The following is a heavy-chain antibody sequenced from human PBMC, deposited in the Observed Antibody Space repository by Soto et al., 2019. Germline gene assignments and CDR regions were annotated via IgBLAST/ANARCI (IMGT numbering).Heavy chain of an antibody. CDR1: GYSFTSYW. D-gene: IGHD3-9*01. V-gene: IGHV5-10-1*01. J-gene: IGHJ6*02. CDR2: IDPSDSYT. CDR3: ARLNYDILTGSNSYYYYGMDV. Sequence: PGESLKISCKGSGYSFTSYWISWVRQMSGKGLEWMGRIDPSDSYTNYSPSFQGHVTISADKSISTAYLQWSSLKASDTAMYYCARLNYDILTGSNSYYYYGMDVWGQGTTVTVSS.